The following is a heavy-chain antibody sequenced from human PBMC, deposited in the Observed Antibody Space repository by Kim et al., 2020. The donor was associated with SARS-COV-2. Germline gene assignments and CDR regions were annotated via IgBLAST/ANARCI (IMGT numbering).Heavy chain of an antibody. Sequence: GGSLRLSCAAYGFTFNSYGMNWVRQAPGKGLEWVSSIGSAGNSMYYADSERGRFTIYRDHVKNSLYLQMNSLRVEDSAVYHCARGGGGDVWGGGNT. V-gene: IGHV3-21*01. D-gene: IGHD3-10*01. CDR3: ARGGGGDV. J-gene: IGHJ6*02. CDR1: GFTFNSYG. CDR2: IGSAGNSM.